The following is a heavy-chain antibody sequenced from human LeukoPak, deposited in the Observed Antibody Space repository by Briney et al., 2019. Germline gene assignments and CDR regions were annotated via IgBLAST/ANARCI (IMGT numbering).Heavy chain of an antibody. CDR3: AKVPAAYNWFDP. D-gene: IGHD2-2*01. Sequence: GGSLRLSCAASGFTFSSYAMSWVRQAPGKGLEWVSAISGSGGSTYYAGSVKGRFTISRDNSKNTLYLQMNSLRAEDTAVYYCAKVPAAYNWFDPWGQGTLVTVSS. J-gene: IGHJ5*02. CDR2: ISGSGGST. CDR1: GFTFSSYA. V-gene: IGHV3-23*01.